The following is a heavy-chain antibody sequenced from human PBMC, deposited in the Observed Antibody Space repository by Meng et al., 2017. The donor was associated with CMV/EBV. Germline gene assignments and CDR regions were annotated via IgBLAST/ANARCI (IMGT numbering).Heavy chain of an antibody. CDR1: GYTFTGYY. V-gene: IGHV1-2*02. Sequence: ASVKVSCKASGYTFTGYYMHWVRQAPGQGLEWMGWINPNSGGTNCAQKFQGRVTMTRDTSISTAYMELSRLRSDDTAVYYCARDYSPYQLLSPYYYYGMDVWGQGTTVTVSS. CDR2: INPNSGGT. J-gene: IGHJ6*02. D-gene: IGHD2-2*01. CDR3: ARDYSPYQLLSPYYYYGMDV.